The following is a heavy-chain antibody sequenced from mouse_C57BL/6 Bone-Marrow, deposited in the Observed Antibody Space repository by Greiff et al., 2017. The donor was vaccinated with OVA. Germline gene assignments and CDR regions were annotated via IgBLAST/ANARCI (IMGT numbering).Heavy chain of an antibody. V-gene: IGHV1-64*01. CDR1: GYTFTSYW. J-gene: IGHJ4*01. CDR2: IHPNSGST. CDR3: ARGQLRLPSYYAKDY. D-gene: IGHD3-2*02. Sequence: QVQLQQPGAELVKPGASVKLSCKASGYTFTSYWMHWVKQRPGQGLEWIGMIHPNSGSTNYNEKFKSKATLTVDKSSSTAYMQLSSLTSEDSAVYYCARGQLRLPSYYAKDYWGQGTSVTVSS.